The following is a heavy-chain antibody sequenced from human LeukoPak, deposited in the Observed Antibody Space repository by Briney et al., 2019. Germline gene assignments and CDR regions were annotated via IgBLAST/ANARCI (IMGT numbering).Heavy chain of an antibody. CDR1: GYTFTSYG. V-gene: IGHV7-4-1*02. CDR3: ARVAAITMVRFTY. CDR2: INTNTGNP. Sequence: ASVKVSCKASGYTFTSYGISWVRQAPGQGLEWMGWINTNTGNPTYAQGFTGRFVFSLDTSVSTAYLQISSLKAEDTAVYYCARVAAITMVRFTYWGQGTLVTVSS. J-gene: IGHJ4*02. D-gene: IGHD3-10*01.